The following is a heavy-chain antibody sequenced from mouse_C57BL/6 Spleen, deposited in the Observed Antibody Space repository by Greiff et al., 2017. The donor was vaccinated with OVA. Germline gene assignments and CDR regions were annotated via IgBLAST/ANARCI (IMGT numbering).Heavy chain of an antibody. CDR2: IWRGGST. D-gene: IGHD2-4*01. V-gene: IGHV2-5*01. Sequence: QVQLQQSGPGLVQPSQSLSITCTVSGFSLTSYGVHWVRQSPGKGLEWLGVIWRGGSTDYNAAFMSRLSITKDNSKSQVFFKMNSLQADDTAIYYCAKTNDDYDPYAMDYWGQGTSVTVSS. CDR1: GFSLTSYG. J-gene: IGHJ4*01. CDR3: AKTNDDYDPYAMDY.